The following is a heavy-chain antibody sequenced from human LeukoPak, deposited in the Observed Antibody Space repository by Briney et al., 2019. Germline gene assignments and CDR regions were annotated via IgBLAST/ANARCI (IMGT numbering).Heavy chain of an antibody. CDR2: VSKSGGTM. J-gene: IGHJ3*02. Sequence: PGGSLRLSCEASGFTFSSYEMNWFRQAPGKGLEWVSYVSKSGGTMKNADSVKGRFTVSRDNAKNSLYLQMNSLTAEDTGVYYCATAVIRGRGTMVTVSS. CDR3: ATAVI. V-gene: IGHV3-48*03. CDR1: GFTFSSYE.